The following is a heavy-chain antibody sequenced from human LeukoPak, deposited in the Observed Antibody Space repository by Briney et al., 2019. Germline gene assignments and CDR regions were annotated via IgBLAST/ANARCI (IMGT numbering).Heavy chain of an antibody. J-gene: IGHJ4*02. Sequence: SEPLSLTCAVFGGSFSDFYWSWLRQPPGKGLEWIGEINHSGSTNYNPSLKSRVTISVDTSKNQFSLKLNSVTAADTAVYYCARSVRGYSGLANYWGQGTPVTVSS. V-gene: IGHV4-34*01. CDR3: ARSVRGYSGLANY. CDR1: GGSFSDFY. D-gene: IGHD5-12*01. CDR2: INHSGST.